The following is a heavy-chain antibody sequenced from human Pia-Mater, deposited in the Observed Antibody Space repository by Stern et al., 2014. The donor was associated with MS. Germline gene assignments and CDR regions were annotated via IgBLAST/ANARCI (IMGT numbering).Heavy chain of an antibody. D-gene: IGHD2-2*01. J-gene: IGHJ4*02. CDR2: ISYDGSNK. Sequence: VQLVESGGGVVQPGRSLRLSCAASGFTFSSYGMHWVRQAPGKGLEWVAVISYDGSNKYYADSVKGRFTSSRDNSKNTLYLQMNSLRAEDTAVYYCAKDALYRCSSTSCYFSDYWGQGTLVTVSS. CDR3: AKDALYRCSSTSCYFSDY. CDR1: GFTFSSYG. V-gene: IGHV3-30*18.